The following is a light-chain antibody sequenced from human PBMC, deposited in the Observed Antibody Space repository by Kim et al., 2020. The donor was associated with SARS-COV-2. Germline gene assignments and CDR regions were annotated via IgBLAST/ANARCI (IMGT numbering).Light chain of an antibody. CDR2: RDT. V-gene: IGLV3-9*01. Sequence: SYELTQPLSVSVALGQTARITCEGNNIGSKNVHWYQQMPGQAPIVVIYRDTIRPSGIPEAFSGSNSGNTATLTITRAQAGDEADYYCQVWDSSTVVFGGGTQLTVL. CDR3: QVWDSSTVV. CDR1: NIGSKN. J-gene: IGLJ2*01.